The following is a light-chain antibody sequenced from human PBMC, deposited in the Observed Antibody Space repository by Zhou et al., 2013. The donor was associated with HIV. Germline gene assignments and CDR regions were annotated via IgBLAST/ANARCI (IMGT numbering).Light chain of an antibody. J-gene: IGKJ1*01. CDR1: QGILNA. CDR3: LKYNTAPWA. Sequence: DIQMTQSPSSLSASVGDRVTITCRASQGILNALAWYQQKPGKLPTVLIFGASTLQSGVPSRFSGSGRGTDFTLTISSLQPEDVATYYCLKYNTAPWAFGRGTKVEI. CDR2: GAS. V-gene: IGKV1-27*01.